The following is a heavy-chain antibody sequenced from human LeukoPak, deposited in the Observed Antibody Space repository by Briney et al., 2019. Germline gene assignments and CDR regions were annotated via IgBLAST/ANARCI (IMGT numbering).Heavy chain of an antibody. V-gene: IGHV4-4*02. CDR1: GGSIITTDW. CDR2: VYHSGST. Sequence: KSSETLSLTCAVSGGSIITTDWWSRVRQSPEKGLEWIGDVYHSGSTNYNPSLKSRVTISVDKSKNQFSLKLTSVTAADTAVYYCVSRRPWFDPWGQGALVTVSS. J-gene: IGHJ5*02. CDR3: VSRRPWFDP.